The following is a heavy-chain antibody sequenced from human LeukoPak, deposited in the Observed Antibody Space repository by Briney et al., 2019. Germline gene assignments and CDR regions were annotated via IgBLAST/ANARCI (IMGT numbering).Heavy chain of an antibody. J-gene: IGHJ4*02. CDR3: AGTYYDILTGYYADY. V-gene: IGHV3-53*01. Sequence: ETLSLTCAVYGGSFSGYYWSWIRQPPGKGLEWVSVIYSGGSTYYADSVKGRFTISRDNSKNTLYLQMNSLRAEDTAVYYCAGTYYDILTGYYADYWGQGTLVTVSS. CDR2: IYSGGST. D-gene: IGHD3-9*01. CDR1: GGSFSGYY.